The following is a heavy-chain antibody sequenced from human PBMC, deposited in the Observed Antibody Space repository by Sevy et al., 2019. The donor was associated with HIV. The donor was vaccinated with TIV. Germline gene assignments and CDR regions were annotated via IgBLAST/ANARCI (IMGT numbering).Heavy chain of an antibody. CDR2: ISSSSSTI. J-gene: IGHJ4*02. CDR3: ARSGAIAVAGHFDY. D-gene: IGHD6-19*01. V-gene: IGHV3-48*02. Sequence: GGSLRLSCAASGFTFSSYSMNWVRQAPGKGLEWVSYISSSSSTIYYADSVKGRFTISRDNAKNSLYLQMNSLGDEDTAVYYCARSGAIAVAGHFDYWGQGTLVTVSS. CDR1: GFTFSSYS.